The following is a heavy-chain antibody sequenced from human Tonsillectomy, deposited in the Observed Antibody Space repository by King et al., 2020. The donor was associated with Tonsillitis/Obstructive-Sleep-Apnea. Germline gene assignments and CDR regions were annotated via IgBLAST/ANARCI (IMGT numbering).Heavy chain of an antibody. Sequence: VQLVESGGGVVQPGRSLRLSCAASGFTFSSYGMHWVRQAPGKGLEWVAVIWYDGSNKYYADSVKGRFTISRDNSRNTLYLEMNSLRAEDTAVYYCARGDCSSTSCNHADYWGQGTLVTVSS. CDR1: GFTFSSYG. CDR3: ARGDCSSTSCNHADY. CDR2: IWYDGSNK. J-gene: IGHJ4*02. D-gene: IGHD2-2*01. V-gene: IGHV3-33*01.